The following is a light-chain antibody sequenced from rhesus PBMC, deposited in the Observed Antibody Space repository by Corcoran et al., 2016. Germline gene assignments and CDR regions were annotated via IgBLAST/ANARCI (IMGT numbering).Light chain of an antibody. CDR2: GAS. V-gene: IGKV3-10*01. CDR3: YQHSSGFT. CDR1: QSVSSY. Sequence: QVILTQSPATLSLSPGERATLSCRASQSVSSYLAWYQQKPGQAPRLLIYGASSRATVIPARFSGSGAGTYVNLTISSLEPEDVGVYHCYQHSSGFTFGPGTKLDIK. J-gene: IGKJ3*01.